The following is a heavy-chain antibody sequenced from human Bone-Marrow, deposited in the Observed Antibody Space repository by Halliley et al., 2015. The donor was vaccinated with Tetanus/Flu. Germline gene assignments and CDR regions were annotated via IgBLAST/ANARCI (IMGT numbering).Heavy chain of an antibody. D-gene: IGHD4-17*01. CDR3: AGYGNYFAGMDV. V-gene: IGHV3-9*01. Sequence: AVSGLTFEDYAMHWVRQAPGKGLEWVARISWTSGTIDYADSVKGRFIISRDDAKNSLYLQMNSLRVEDTALYYCAGYGNYFAGMDVWGQGATVIVSS. J-gene: IGHJ6*01. CDR1: GLTFEDYA. CDR2: ISWTSGTI.